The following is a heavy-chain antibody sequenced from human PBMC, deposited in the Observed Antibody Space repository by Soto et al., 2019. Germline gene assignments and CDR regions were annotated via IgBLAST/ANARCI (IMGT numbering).Heavy chain of an antibody. CDR2: LSWNGVTI. Sequence: EVQLVESGGGLVQPGRSLRLSCAASGFTFDDYAMHWVRQVPGKGLQWVSGLSWNGVTIGYAASVKGRFTISRDNAQKSISLQMNGVRLDDTDLYYCADSRDYDSSDYSGFHYGMDVWGLGTTVTVS. V-gene: IGHV3-9*01. CDR1: GFTFDDYA. CDR3: ADSRDYDSSDYSGFHYGMDV. D-gene: IGHD3-22*01. J-gene: IGHJ6*02.